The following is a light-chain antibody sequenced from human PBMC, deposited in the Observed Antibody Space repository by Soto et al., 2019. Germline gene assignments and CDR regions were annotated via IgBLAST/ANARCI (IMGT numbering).Light chain of an antibody. J-gene: IGKJ1*01. Sequence: TKSASCLSTSVGYRVTITCLPRHCIDKYLAWYQQNQGKAPKLLIYAASSFQSGVPSRFSGSGSGTDITLTICSLQPEDFTTYQCQHSYSTPRTFDQVTKM. CDR1: HCIDKY. CDR3: QHSYSTPRT. CDR2: AAS. V-gene: IGKV1-39*01.